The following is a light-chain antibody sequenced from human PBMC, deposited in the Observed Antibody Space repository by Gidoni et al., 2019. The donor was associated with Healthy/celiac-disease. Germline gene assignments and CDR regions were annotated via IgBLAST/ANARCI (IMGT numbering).Light chain of an antibody. J-gene: IGKJ1*01. CDR3: QQYDNRPQT. Sequence: DIHMTQSPLSLSASASASQDISNYLNWYQQKPGKAPKLLIYDASNLETGVPSRFSGSGSGTDFTFTISSLQPEDIATYYCQQYDNRPQTFGQGTKVEIK. CDR1: QDISNY. CDR2: DAS. V-gene: IGKV1-33*01.